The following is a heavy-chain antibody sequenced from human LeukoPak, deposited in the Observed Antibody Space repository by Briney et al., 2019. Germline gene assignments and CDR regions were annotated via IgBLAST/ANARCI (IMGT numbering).Heavy chain of an antibody. CDR2: INTNTGNP. D-gene: IGHD3-10*01. Sequence: ASVKVSCKASRYTFTGYYMHWVRQAPGQGLEWMGWINTNTGNPTYAQGFTGRFVFSLDTSVSTAYLQISSLKAEDTAVYYCARDEAYGSGSYYPYLPHFDYWGQGTLVTVSS. J-gene: IGHJ4*02. V-gene: IGHV7-4-1*02. CDR3: ARDEAYGSGSYYPYLPHFDY. CDR1: RYTFTGYY.